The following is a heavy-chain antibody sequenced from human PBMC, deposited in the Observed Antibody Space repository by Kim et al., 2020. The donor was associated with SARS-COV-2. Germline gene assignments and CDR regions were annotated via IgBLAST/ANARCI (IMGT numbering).Heavy chain of an antibody. Sequence: SVKVSCKVSGTRFSNYGVTWVRQASGQGLQWMGTILPMFGSDYAQQFQGRLTIGADESTTTVYMELSSLTLEDTAIYYCAKYDYGVHYTMSVWGQGTAVIVSS. J-gene: IGHJ6*02. CDR3: AKYDYGVHYTMSV. CDR1: GTRFSNYG. D-gene: IGHD3-10*01. V-gene: IGHV1-69*13. CDR2: ILPMFGS.